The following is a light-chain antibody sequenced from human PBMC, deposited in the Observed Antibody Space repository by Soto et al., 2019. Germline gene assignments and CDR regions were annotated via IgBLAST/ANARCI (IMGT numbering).Light chain of an antibody. CDR3: QQYQNLWT. V-gene: IGKV3-15*01. Sequence: ETVMTQSPATLSLSPGESATLSCWASQSVNSNLAWYQQKLGQAPRVLIYGASTRATGIQARFSGSGSETEFILTISSLQSEDSAVYYCQQYQNLWTCGQGTKVDIK. CDR1: QSVNSN. J-gene: IGKJ1*01. CDR2: GAS.